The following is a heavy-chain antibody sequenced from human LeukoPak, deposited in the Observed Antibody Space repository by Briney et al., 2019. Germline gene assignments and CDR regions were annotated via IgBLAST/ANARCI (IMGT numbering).Heavy chain of an antibody. CDR3: ARGTTVYYYYGMDV. V-gene: IGHV3-20*04. J-gene: IGHJ6*02. Sequence: PGGSLRLSCTASGFTFGDYAMSWVRQAPGKGLEWVSGINWNGGSTGYADSVKGRFTISRDNAKNSLYLQMNSLRAEDTALYYCARGTTVYYYYGMDVWGQGTTVTVSS. CDR2: INWNGGST. D-gene: IGHD4-17*01. CDR1: GFTFGDYA.